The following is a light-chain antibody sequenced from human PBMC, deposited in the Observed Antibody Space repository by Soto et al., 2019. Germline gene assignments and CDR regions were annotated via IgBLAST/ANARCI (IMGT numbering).Light chain of an antibody. CDR1: SSDVGGYNY. CDR2: DVS. J-gene: IGLJ2*01. V-gene: IGLV2-14*01. CDR3: SSYTGSSTLDVV. Sequence: QSALTQPASVSGSPGQSITISCTGTSSDVGGYNYVSWYQQNPGKAPKLMIYDVSNRPSGVSNRFSGSKSGNTASLTISGIQAEDEADYYCSSYTGSSTLDVVFGGGTALTVL.